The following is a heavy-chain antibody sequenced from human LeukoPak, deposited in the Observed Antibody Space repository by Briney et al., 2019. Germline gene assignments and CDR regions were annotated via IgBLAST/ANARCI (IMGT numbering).Heavy chain of an antibody. Sequence: SGPALVKPTQTLTLTCTFSGFSLSTSGMCVSWIRQPPGKALGWLARIDWDDDKYYSTSLKTRLTISKDTSKNQVVLTMTNMDPVDTATYYCARAVAGAYYYGMDVWGQGTTVTVSS. V-gene: IGHV2-70*11. J-gene: IGHJ6*02. CDR2: IDWDDDK. CDR1: GFSLSTSGMC. D-gene: IGHD6-19*01. CDR3: ARAVAGAYYYGMDV.